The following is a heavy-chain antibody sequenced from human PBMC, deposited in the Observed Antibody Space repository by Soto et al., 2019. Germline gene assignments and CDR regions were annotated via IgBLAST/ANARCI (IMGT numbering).Heavy chain of an antibody. CDR3: ARTYYYDSSGYYSGFYYYGMDV. CDR2: IWYDGSNK. D-gene: IGHD3-22*01. Sequence: GGSLRLSCAASGFTFSSYGMHWVRQAPGKGLEWVAVIWYDGSNKYYADSVKGRFTISRDNSKNTLYLQMNSLRAEDTAVYYCARTYYYDSSGYYSGFYYYGMDVWGQGTTVTVSS. J-gene: IGHJ6*02. CDR1: GFTFSSYG. V-gene: IGHV3-33*01.